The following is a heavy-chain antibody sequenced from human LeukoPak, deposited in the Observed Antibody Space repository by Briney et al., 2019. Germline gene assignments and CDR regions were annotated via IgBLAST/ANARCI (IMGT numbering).Heavy chain of an antibody. CDR3: AKDGKEYYSDSSGFSGY. CDR2: ISSSSSTI. CDR1: GFTFSSYS. Sequence: GGSLRLSCAASGFTFSSYSMNWVRQAPGKGLEWVSYISSSSSTIYYADSVKGRFTISRDNAKNSLYLQMNSLRDEDTAVYYCAKDGKEYYSDSSGFSGYWGQGTLVTVSS. J-gene: IGHJ4*02. D-gene: IGHD3-22*01. V-gene: IGHV3-48*02.